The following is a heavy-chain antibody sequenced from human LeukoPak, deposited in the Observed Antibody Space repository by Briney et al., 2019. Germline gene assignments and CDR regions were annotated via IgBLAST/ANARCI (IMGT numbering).Heavy chain of an antibody. CDR1: GFTFSSYS. V-gene: IGHV3-21*01. CDR2: IGSSSSYI. Sequence: GGSLRLSCAASGFTFSSYSMNWVRQAPGKGLEWVSSIGSSSSYIYYADSVKGRFTTSRDNAKNSLYLQMNSLRAEDTAVYYCARAGYYDSRPTDAFDIWGQGTMVTVSS. D-gene: IGHD3-22*01. J-gene: IGHJ3*02. CDR3: ARAGYYDSRPTDAFDI.